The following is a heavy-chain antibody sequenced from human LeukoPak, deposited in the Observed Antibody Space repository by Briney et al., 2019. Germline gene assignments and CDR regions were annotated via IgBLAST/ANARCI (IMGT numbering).Heavy chain of an antibody. D-gene: IGHD3-22*01. CDR1: GFXFSSYA. V-gene: IGHV3-64D*09. CDR3: VRHNYYDTSGPPSL. CDR2: ISSNGGST. J-gene: IGHJ4*02. Sequence: GGSLRLSCSASGFXFSSYALHWVRQAPGKGLEYVSTISSNGGSTYYADSVKGRFTISRDTSKNTLYLQMSSLRPEDTAVYYCVRHNYYDTSGPPSLWGQGTLVTVSS.